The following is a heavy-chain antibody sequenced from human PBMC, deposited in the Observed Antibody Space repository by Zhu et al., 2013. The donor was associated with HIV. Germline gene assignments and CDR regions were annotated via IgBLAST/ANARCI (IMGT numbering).Heavy chain of an antibody. D-gene: IGHD6-19*01. CDR1: GYSISSDNY. Sequence: QVQLQESGPGLMKPSETLSLTCSVSGYSISSDNYWGWIRQPPGKGLEWVGGIHHSGTTYYNPSLKSRVTISMDTSKNQFSLRLSSVTAADTAMYYCARAGQWLLWYSWGQGTLVTVSS. CDR2: IHHSGTT. J-gene: IGHJ4*02. CDR3: ARAGQWLLWYS. V-gene: IGHV4-38-2*02.